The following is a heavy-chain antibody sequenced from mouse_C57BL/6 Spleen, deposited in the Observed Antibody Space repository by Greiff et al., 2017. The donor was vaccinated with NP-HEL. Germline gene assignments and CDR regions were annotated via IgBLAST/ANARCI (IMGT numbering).Heavy chain of an antibody. V-gene: IGHV1-42*01. J-gene: IGHJ4*01. CDR2: INPSTGGT. CDR3: ARRVVNAMDY. CDR1: GYSFTGYN. Sequence: VQLKQSGPELVKPGASVKISCKASGYSFTGYNMNWVKQSPEKSLEWIGEINPSTGGTTYNQKFKAKATLTVDKSSSTAYMQLKSLTSEDSAVYYCARRVVNAMDYWGQGTSVTVSS. D-gene: IGHD1-1*01.